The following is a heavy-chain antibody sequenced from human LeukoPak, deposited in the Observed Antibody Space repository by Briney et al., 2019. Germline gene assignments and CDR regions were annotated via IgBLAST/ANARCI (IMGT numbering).Heavy chain of an antibody. CDR1: GGSISSGGYY. D-gene: IGHD3-10*01. CDR2: VYQSGST. J-gene: IGHJ4*02. CDR3: ARDRGLWFGELLDY. V-gene: IGHV4-39*07. Sequence: SETLSLTCTVSGGSISSGGYYWSWIRQPPGKGLEWIGSVYQSGSTYYNPSLKSRVTISVDTSKNQFSLKLNSVTAADTAVYYCARDRGLWFGELLDYWGPGTLVTVSS.